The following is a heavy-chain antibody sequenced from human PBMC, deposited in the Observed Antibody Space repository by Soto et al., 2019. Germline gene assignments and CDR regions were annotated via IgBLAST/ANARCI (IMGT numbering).Heavy chain of an antibody. J-gene: IGHJ4*02. Sequence: ASVKVSCKASGYTFTSYAMHWVRQAPGQRLEWMGWINAGNGNTKYSQKFQGRVTITRDTSASTAYMELSSLRSEDTAVYYCARGPRYCSGGSCYPYYFDYWGQGTLVTVSS. CDR2: INAGNGNT. V-gene: IGHV1-3*01. CDR1: GYTFTSYA. CDR3: ARGPRYCSGGSCYPYYFDY. D-gene: IGHD2-15*01.